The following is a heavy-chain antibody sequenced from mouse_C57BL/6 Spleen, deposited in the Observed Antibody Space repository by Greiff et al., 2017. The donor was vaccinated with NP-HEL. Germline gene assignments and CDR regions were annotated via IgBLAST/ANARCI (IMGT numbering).Heavy chain of an antibody. CDR2: ISSGGSYT. J-gene: IGHJ2*01. CDR1: GFTFSSYG. Sequence: EVQLVESGGDLVKPGGSLKLSCAASGFTFSSYGMSWVRQTPDKRLEWVATISSGGSYTYYPDSVKGRFTISRDNAKNTLYLQMSSLKSEDTAMYYCARDSSGYYFDYWGQGTTLTVSS. D-gene: IGHD3-2*02. CDR3: ARDSSGYYFDY. V-gene: IGHV5-6*01.